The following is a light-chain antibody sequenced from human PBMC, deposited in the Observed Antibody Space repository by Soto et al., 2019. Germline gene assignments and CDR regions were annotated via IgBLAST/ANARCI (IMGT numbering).Light chain of an antibody. CDR2: DVN. CDR3: NSYTSSSTLV. Sequence: QSALTQPASVSGSPGQSITIFCTGTSSDVGAYNFVSWYQQHPGKVPKLMIYDVNNRPSGVSNRFSGSKSGNTASLTISGLQAEDEAHYYCNSYTSSSTLVFGGGTKLTVL. CDR1: SSDVGAYNF. V-gene: IGLV2-14*03. J-gene: IGLJ2*01.